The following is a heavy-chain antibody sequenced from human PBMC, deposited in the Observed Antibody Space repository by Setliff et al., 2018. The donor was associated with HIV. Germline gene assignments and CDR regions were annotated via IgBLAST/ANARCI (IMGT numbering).Heavy chain of an antibody. CDR2: INHSGST. J-gene: IGHJ4*02. CDR1: GGSLSGYY. D-gene: IGHD3-22*01. CDR3: ARGLSFYDPGGFDY. Sequence: SETLSLTCAVYGGSLSGYYWSWIRQPPGKGLEWFGEINHSGSTYYNPSLKSRVTISVDTSKNQFSLKLSSVTAADTAVYYCARGLSFYDPGGFDYWGQGTLVTVSS. V-gene: IGHV4-34*01.